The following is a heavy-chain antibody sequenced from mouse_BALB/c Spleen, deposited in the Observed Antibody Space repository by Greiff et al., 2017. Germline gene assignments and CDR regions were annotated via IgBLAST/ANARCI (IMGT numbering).Heavy chain of an antibody. V-gene: IGHV14-3*02. CDR3: ARSDRSYAMDY. CDR1: GFNIKDTY. Sequence: VQLQQSGAELVKPGASVKLSCTASGFNIKDTYMHWVKQRPEQGLEWIGRIDPANGNTKYDPKFQGKATITADTSSNTAYLRLSSLTSEDTAVYYCARSDRSYAMDYWGQGTSVTVSS. CDR2: IDPANGNT. J-gene: IGHJ4*01. D-gene: IGHD2-14*01.